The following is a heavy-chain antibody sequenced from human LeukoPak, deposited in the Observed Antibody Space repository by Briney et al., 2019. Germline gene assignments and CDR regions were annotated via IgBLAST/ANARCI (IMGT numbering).Heavy chain of an antibody. CDR3: ARAVVNSNYDQLDWFDP. CDR2: ISSSSSYI. Sequence: GGSLRLSCAASGFTFSSYSMNWVRQAPGKGLEWVSSISSSSSYIYYADSVKGRFAISRDNAKNSLYLQMNSLRAEDTAVYYCARAVVNSNYDQLDWFDPWGQGTLVTVSS. CDR1: GFTFSSYS. V-gene: IGHV3-21*01. D-gene: IGHD4-11*01. J-gene: IGHJ5*02.